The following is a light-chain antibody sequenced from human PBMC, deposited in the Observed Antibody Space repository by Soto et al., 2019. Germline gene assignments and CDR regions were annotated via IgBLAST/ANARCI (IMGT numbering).Light chain of an antibody. CDR3: QTWDTGTTVV. Sequence: QPVLTQSPSASASLGASVKLTCTLSSGHSSYAISWHQQQPEKGPRYLMKLSSDGSHSKGDGIPDRFSGSSSGAARYLTISSLQAEDEADYYCQTWDTGTTVVFGGGTKVTVL. CDR1: SGHSSYA. V-gene: IGLV4-69*01. J-gene: IGLJ2*01. CDR2: LSSDGSH.